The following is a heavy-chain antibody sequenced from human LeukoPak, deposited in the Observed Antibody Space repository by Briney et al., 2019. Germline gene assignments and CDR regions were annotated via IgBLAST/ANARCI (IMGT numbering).Heavy chain of an antibody. CDR2: IYSSGST. CDR3: ARDSSGWYEGT. Sequence: GSLRLSCAASGFTVSSNSMSWVRQAPGKGLEWVSVIYSSGSTYYADSVKGRFTISRDNSKNTLYLQMNSLRAEDTAVYYCARDSSGWYEGTWGQGTLVTVSS. J-gene: IGHJ5*02. V-gene: IGHV3-53*01. CDR1: GFTVSSNS. D-gene: IGHD6-19*01.